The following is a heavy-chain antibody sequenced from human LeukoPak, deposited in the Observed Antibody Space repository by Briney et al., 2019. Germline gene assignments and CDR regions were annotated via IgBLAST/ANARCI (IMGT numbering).Heavy chain of an antibody. CDR3: ARKAAYYYDSSGYLDY. Sequence: SETLSLTCTVSGGSISPYYWSWIRQPPGKGLEWIGYIYYSGSTNYNPSLKSRVTISVDTSKNQFSLKLSSVTAADTAVYYCARKAAYYYDSSGYLDYWGQGTLVTVSS. CDR2: IYYSGST. V-gene: IGHV4-59*01. CDR1: GGSISPYY. D-gene: IGHD3-22*01. J-gene: IGHJ4*02.